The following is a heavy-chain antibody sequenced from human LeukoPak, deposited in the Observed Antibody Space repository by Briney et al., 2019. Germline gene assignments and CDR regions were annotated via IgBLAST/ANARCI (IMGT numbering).Heavy chain of an antibody. Sequence: GGSLRLSCAASGFTFSTYSMSWVRQTPGKGLEWDTAISGSGATTDYAGSAKGRFTVSRDNSKNTLYLQMNSLRAEDTAVYFCAKQPLGSYYFEYWGQGTLVTVSS. D-gene: IGHD3-10*01. CDR3: AKQPLGSYYFEY. CDR2: ISGSGATT. V-gene: IGHV3-23*01. J-gene: IGHJ4*02. CDR1: GFTFSTYS.